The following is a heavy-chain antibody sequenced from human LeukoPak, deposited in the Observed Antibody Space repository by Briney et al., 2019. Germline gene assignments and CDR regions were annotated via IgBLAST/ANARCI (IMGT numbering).Heavy chain of an antibody. J-gene: IGHJ5*01. CDR2: INLIGGTT. CDR3: ARDESGTRRGWFEY. V-gene: IGHV1-46*01. Sequence: ASVKVSCKASGYTFSSSYMHWVRQAPGQGLEWMGIINLIGGTTSYAQKFQGRVTLTRDTSTSTLYIEVTSLTSADTAVYYCARDESGTRRGWFEYWGQGTLVTVSS. CDR1: GYTFSSSY.